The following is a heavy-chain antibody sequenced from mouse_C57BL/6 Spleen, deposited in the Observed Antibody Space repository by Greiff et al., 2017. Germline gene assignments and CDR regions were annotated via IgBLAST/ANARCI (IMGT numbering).Heavy chain of an antibody. CDR2: IYPGDGDT. J-gene: IGHJ2*01. V-gene: IGHV1-82*01. CDR3: ARSTMVAGYFDY. D-gene: IGHD2-2*01. Sequence: QVQLQQSGPELVKPGASVKISCKASGYAFSSSWMHWLKQRPGKGLEWIGRIYPGDGDTNYNGKFKGKATLTADKSSSTAYMQLSSLTSEDSAVYLCARSTMVAGYFDYWGQGTTLTVAS. CDR1: GYAFSSSW.